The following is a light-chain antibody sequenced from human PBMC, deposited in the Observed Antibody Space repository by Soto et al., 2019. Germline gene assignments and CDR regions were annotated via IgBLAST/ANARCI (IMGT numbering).Light chain of an antibody. CDR1: SSNIGADYD. CDR2: SNN. V-gene: IGLV1-40*01. Sequence: QSVLTQPPSVSGAPGLRVTISCTGSSSNIGADYDVHWYQQIPGKAPKLLIYSNNKRPSGVPDRFSGSKSGTSASLAITGLQAEDEADYYCLSSDDSRSGSGVFGGGTKLTVL. J-gene: IGLJ3*02. CDR3: LSSDDSRSGSGV.